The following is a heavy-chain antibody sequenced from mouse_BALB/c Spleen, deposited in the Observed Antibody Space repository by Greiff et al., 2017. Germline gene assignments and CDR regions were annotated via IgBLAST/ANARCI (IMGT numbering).Heavy chain of an antibody. CDR3: AKGWLLDY. J-gene: IGHJ4*01. D-gene: IGHD2-3*01. CDR1: GFSLTNSG. CDR2: IWGDGST. V-gene: IGHV2-6-6*01. Sequence: VQLVESGPGLVAPSQSLSITCTVSGFSLTNSGVHWVRQSPGKGLEWLGVIWGDGSTNYNSDFKSRLSISKDNSKSQVFLKMNSLQTDDTARYYFAKGWLLDYWGQGTSVTVSS.